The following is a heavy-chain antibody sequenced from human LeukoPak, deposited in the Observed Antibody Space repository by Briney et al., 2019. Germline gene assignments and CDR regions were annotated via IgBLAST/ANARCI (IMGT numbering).Heavy chain of an antibody. Sequence: GGSLRLSCAASGFTFSSYAMSWVRQAPGKGLEWVSGISWNSGSIGYADSVKGRFTISRDNAKNSLYLQMNSLRAEDTALYYCAKDGPYYYDSSGYSTGGFDYWGQGTLVTVSS. V-gene: IGHV3-9*01. CDR2: ISWNSGSI. CDR3: AKDGPYYYDSSGYSTGGFDY. J-gene: IGHJ4*02. CDR1: GFTFSSYA. D-gene: IGHD3-22*01.